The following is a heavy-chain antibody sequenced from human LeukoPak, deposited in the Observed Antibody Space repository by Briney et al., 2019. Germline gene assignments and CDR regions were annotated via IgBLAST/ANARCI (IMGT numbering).Heavy chain of an antibody. CDR1: GDSVSNNRAA. CDR3: ARDLDVAAQYFFDY. D-gene: IGHD6-6*01. Sequence: SQTLSLTCAISGDSVSNNRAAWNWIRQSPSRGLEWLGRTYYRSKWYNDYAVSVTSRITINPDTSKNQFSLQLNSVTPEDTAVYYCARDLDVAAQYFFDYWGQGTLVTVSS. J-gene: IGHJ4*02. CDR2: TYYRSKWYN. V-gene: IGHV6-1*01.